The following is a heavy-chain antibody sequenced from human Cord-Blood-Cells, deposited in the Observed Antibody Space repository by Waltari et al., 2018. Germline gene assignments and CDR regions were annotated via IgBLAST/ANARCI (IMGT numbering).Heavy chain of an antibody. Sequence: QVQLVQSGAEVKKPGSSVKVSCKASGGTFSRYAISWVRQDPGQGIEWMGGRIPTFGTANYEKKCSVRVTITANESTSTADRDRSSLRSDDTAVYYCARERMYSGSYDAFDIWGQGTMVTVSS. CDR1: GGTFSRYA. J-gene: IGHJ3*02. CDR2: RIPTFGTA. CDR3: ARERMYSGSYDAFDI. D-gene: IGHD1-26*01. V-gene: IGHV1-69*01.